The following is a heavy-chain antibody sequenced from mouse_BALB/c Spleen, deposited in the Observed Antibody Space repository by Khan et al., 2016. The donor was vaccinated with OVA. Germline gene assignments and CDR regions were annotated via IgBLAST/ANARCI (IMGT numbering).Heavy chain of an antibody. Sequence: VQLQQSGVELVRPGSSVKISCKASGYTFTNYWLGWVKQRPGQGLEWIGDIYPGIFYINYNEKFKGKATLTEDTSSSTAYFQLTSLTSEDSAVYFCTKWATCYFYVWGPGTTVTVSS. J-gene: IGHJ1*01. V-gene: IGHV1-63*02. CDR2: IYPGIFYI. CDR3: TKWATCYFYV. D-gene: IGHD3-1*01. CDR1: GYTFTNYW.